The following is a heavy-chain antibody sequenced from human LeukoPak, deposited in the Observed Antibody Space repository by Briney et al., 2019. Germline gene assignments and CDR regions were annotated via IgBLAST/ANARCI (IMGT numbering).Heavy chain of an antibody. D-gene: IGHD6-13*01. CDR3: ARESAADRHSLDAFDI. J-gene: IGHJ3*02. CDR2: IYYSGST. Sequence: SETLSLTCTVSGGSISSSSYYWGWIRQPPGKGLEWIGSIYYSGSTYYNPSLKSRVTISVDTSKNQFSLKLSSVTAADTAVYYCARESAADRHSLDAFDIWGQGTMVTVSS. V-gene: IGHV4-39*07. CDR1: GGSISSSSYY.